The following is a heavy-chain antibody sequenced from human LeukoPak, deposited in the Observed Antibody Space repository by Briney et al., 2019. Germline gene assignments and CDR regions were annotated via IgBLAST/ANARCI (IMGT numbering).Heavy chain of an antibody. V-gene: IGHV3-30*18. Sequence: GGSLRLSCAASGLSFNSCGMHWVRQAPGKGLEWVAVISSDGSNKYYADSVKGRFTISRDNSKNTLSLQMNSLRTEDTAVFYCAKGSGGSGSFYKRFDCWGQGTLVTVSS. CDR2: ISSDGSNK. CDR3: AKGSGGSGSFYKRFDC. D-gene: IGHD3-10*01. J-gene: IGHJ4*02. CDR1: GLSFNSCG.